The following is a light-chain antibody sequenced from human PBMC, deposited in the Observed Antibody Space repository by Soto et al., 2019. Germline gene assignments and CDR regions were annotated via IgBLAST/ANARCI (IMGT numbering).Light chain of an antibody. Sequence: QSALTQSPSASGSPGQSVTISCTGTSSDIGGYNSVSWYQQHPGKAPKVMIYDVTKRPSGVPDRLSGSNSGKAASLTGSALLADDEADYYFITDTGRQNLIFGSGTRLTVL. V-gene: IGLV2-8*01. CDR3: ITDTGRQNLI. J-gene: IGLJ1*01. CDR2: DVT. CDR1: SSDIGGYNS.